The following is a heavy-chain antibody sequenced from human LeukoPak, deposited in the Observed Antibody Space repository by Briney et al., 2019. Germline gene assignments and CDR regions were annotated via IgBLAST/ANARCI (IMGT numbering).Heavy chain of an antibody. D-gene: IGHD1-26*01. CDR1: GFTFSSHR. CDR3: ARGALSELHFDY. V-gene: IGHV3-21*01. J-gene: IGHJ4*02. CDR2: ISSSSYI. Sequence: GGSLRLSCAASGFTFSSHRMNWVRQAPGKGLEWVSSISSSSYIYYADSVKGRFTISRDNAKNSLYLQMNSLRAEDTAVYYCARGALSELHFDYWGQGTLVTVSS.